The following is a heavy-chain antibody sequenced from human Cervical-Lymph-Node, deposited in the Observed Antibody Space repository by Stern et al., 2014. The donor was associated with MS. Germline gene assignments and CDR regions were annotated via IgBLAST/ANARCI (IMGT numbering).Heavy chain of an antibody. CDR3: ARQPDYSDFLDF. CDR1: GYNFIDHA. V-gene: IGHV1-3*01. J-gene: IGHJ4*02. Sequence: QVQLVQSGAEVKKPGASMTISCKTSGYNFIDHAIHWVRQAPGPRLERLGWINGGPGTTKYSQKFQGRVSFTRDKAASAAYMDLSSLSPDDTAVYYCARQPDYSDFLDFWGQGTLVTVSS. CDR2: INGGPGTT. D-gene: IGHD4-11*01.